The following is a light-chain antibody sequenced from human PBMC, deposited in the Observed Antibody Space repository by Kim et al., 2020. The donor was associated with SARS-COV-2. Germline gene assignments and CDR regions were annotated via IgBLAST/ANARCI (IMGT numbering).Light chain of an antibody. V-gene: IGLV1-44*01. CDR2: SYT. J-gene: IGLJ1*01. Sequence: GQRVIISCSGSHSNIGSNPVNWYQQFPGTAPKLLIYSYTLRPSGVPARFSGSRSGTSASLAISGLQSEDEAEYYCAAWDDTLNLFVFGTGTKVTVL. CDR3: AAWDDTLNLFV. CDR1: HSNIGSNP.